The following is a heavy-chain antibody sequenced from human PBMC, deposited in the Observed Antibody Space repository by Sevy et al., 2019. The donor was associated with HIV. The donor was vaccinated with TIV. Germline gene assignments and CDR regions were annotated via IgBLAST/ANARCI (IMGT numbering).Heavy chain of an antibody. CDR2: IRSKVYGGTT. J-gene: IGHJ6*02. D-gene: IGHD3-10*01. Sequence: GGSLRLSCKVSGFTFGDYVMTWFRQAPGKELEWVGFIRSKVYGGTTEYAASVKGRFIISRDDSKSIAYLRMNSLKTEDTGVYYCSRADYYGSDGGYYGMDVWGQGTTVTVSS. CDR3: SRADYYGSDGGYYGMDV. V-gene: IGHV3-49*03. CDR1: GFTFGDYV.